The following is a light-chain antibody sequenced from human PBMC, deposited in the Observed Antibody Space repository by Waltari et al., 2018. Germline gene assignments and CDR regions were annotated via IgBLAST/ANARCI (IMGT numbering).Light chain of an antibody. CDR1: SNDVGGYNY. J-gene: IGLJ2*01. Sequence: QSALTQPPSASGSPGQSVTISFTGTSNDVGGYNYVSWYQQHPDKAPKLIIYEVKTRPSGVPDRFSGSKSDNTASLTVSGLQAGDEADYYCSSYAGSNTVIFGGGTKLTVL. CDR2: EVK. CDR3: SSYAGSNTVI. V-gene: IGLV2-8*01.